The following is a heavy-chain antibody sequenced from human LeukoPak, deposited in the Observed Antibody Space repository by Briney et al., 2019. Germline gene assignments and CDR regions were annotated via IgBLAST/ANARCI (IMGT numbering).Heavy chain of an antibody. V-gene: IGHV3-48*01. CDR2: ISSSSSTI. J-gene: IGHJ4*02. D-gene: IGHD3-10*01. CDR3: AKIMVRGVFDY. CDR1: GFTFSSYS. Sequence: GGSLRLSCAASGFTFSSYSMNWVRQATGKGLEWVSYISSSSSTIYYADCVKGLFTISRDNAKNSLYLQMNSLRAEETAVYYCAKIMVRGVFDYWGQGTLVTVSS.